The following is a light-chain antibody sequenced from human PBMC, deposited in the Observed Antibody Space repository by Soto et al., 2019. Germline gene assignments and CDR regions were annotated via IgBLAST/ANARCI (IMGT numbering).Light chain of an antibody. Sequence: EIVLTQSQGTLFLSPGGRATLSCRASQRVRRSYLAWYQQRPGQAPRLLIFGASFRATGIPDRFSGSGSGTDFTLTISRLEPEDFAVYYCQHYGSPLTFGGGTKVEIK. CDR2: GAS. CDR3: QHYGSPLT. CDR1: QRVRRSY. V-gene: IGKV3-20*01. J-gene: IGKJ4*01.